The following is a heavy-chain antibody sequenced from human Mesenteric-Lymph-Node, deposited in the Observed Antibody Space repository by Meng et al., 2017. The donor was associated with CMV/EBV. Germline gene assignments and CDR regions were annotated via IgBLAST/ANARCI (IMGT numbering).Heavy chain of an antibody. J-gene: IGHJ5*02. CDR1: GGSISSSNYF. D-gene: IGHD2-2*01. CDR3: ARGGCTSTGCLNYNWFDP. CDR2: IYYPGNT. V-gene: IGHV4-39*07. Sequence: SETLSLTCTVSGGSISSSNYFWAWIRQPPGEGLEWIGSIYYPGNTYYNPSLKSRVTMSVDRSKNQFSLKMTSVTAADTAVYYCARGGCTSTGCLNYNWFDPWGQGTLVTVSS.